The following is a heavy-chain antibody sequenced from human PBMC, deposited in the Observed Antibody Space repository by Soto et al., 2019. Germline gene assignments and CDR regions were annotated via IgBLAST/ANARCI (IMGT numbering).Heavy chain of an antibody. V-gene: IGHV3-23*01. D-gene: IGHD1-26*01. CDR3: AKDREGRVFYYYMDV. Sequence: GGSMRLSCAASGLTFSDYAMSWVRQAPGKGLEWVSALSGSGGGTYYADSVKGRFTISRDNSKNTLYLQMNSLRAEDTAVYYCAKDREGRVFYYYMDVWGKGTTVTVSS. CDR1: GLTFSDYA. J-gene: IGHJ6*03. CDR2: LSGSGGGT.